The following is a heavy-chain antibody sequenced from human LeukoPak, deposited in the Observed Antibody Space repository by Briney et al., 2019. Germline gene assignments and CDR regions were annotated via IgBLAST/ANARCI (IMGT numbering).Heavy chain of an antibody. CDR3: ARRSMFGDYYDSTPPPHFDL. D-gene: IGHD3-22*01. J-gene: IGHJ2*01. CDR2: IYYSGST. CDR1: GGSISSYY. Sequence: PSETLSLTCTVSGGSISSYYWSWIRQPPGKGLEWIGYIYYSGSTNYNPSLKSRVTISVDTSKNQFSLKLSSVTAADTAVYYCARRSMFGDYYDSTPPPHFDLWGRGTLVTVSS. V-gene: IGHV4-59*01.